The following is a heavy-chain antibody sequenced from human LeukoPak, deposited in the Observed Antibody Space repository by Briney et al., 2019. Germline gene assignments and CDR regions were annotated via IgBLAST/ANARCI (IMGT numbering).Heavy chain of an antibody. CDR1: GGSISNSAYY. Sequence: SETLSLTCTVSGGSISNSAYYWGWIRQPPGKGLEWIGSIYYSGNTYYNPSLKSRVTISVDTSKTQFSLKLNSVTAADTAVYYCARLYYYGSGSYHYYFDYWGQGTLVTVSS. V-gene: IGHV4-39*01. J-gene: IGHJ4*02. D-gene: IGHD3-10*01. CDR2: IYYSGNT. CDR3: ARLYYYGSGSYHYYFDY.